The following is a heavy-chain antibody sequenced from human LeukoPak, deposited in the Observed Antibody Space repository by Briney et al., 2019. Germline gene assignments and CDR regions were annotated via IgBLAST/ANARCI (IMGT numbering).Heavy chain of an antibody. V-gene: IGHV3-53*01. CDR3: ARETRYYDSSGYHAAFDY. J-gene: IGHJ4*02. D-gene: IGHD3-22*01. Sequence: GSLRLSCAASGFTVSSNYMSWVRQAPGKGLEWVSVIYSGGSTYHADSVKGRFTISRDNSKNTLYLQMNSLRAEDTAVYYCARETRYYDSSGYHAAFDYWGQGTLVTVSS. CDR2: IYSGGST. CDR1: GFTVSSNY.